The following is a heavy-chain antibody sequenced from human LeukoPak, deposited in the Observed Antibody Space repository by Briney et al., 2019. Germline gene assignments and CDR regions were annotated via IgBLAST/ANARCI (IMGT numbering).Heavy chain of an antibody. D-gene: IGHD3-9*01. CDR2: IIPIFGTA. Sequence: ASVKVSCKASGYTFTGYYMHWVRHAPGQGLEWMGGIIPIFGTANYAQKFQGRVTITADESTSTAYMEPSSLRSEDTAVYYCASSQTERYFDWLFFDYGGEGTLVTVSS. J-gene: IGHJ4*02. CDR1: GYTFTGYY. CDR3: ASSQTERYFDWLFFDY. V-gene: IGHV1-69*13.